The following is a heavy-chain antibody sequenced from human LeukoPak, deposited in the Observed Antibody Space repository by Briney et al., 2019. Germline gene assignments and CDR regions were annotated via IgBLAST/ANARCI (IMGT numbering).Heavy chain of an antibody. Sequence: GGSLRLSCAASGFTFTHFGMHWVRQAPGKGLDWVAFVRYDGDLQFYADSVQGRFTISRDNAKNTLYLQMNSLRAEDTAVYYCARTIGSKNAFDLWGQGTMVTVSS. J-gene: IGHJ3*01. CDR3: ARTIGSKNAFDL. D-gene: IGHD1-26*01. CDR1: GFTFTHFG. CDR2: VRYDGDLQ. V-gene: IGHV3-33*01.